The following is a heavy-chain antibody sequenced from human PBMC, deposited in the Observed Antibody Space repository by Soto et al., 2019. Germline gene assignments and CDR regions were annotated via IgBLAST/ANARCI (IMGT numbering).Heavy chain of an antibody. CDR2: IFYTGTT. J-gene: IGHJ3*02. V-gene: IGHV4-39*02. CDR3: AREGVDTTIASFDI. CDR1: GGSINSGNYY. D-gene: IGHD5-18*01. Sequence: QLQLQESGPGLVKPSETLSLTCTVSGGSINSGNYYWGWIRQPPGKGLEWIGSIFYTGTTSYNPSPKSRVTISVDTSKNQFSLKLSSVTAADTAVYYCAREGVDTTIASFDIWGQGTMVTVSS.